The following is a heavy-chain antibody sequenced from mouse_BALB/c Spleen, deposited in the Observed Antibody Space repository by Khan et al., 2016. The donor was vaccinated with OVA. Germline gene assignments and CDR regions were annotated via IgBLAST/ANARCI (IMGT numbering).Heavy chain of an antibody. V-gene: IGHV1-7*01. J-gene: IGHJ3*01. D-gene: IGHD2-1*01. CDR2: INPSTGYT. CDR3: ARGGYGNYGAY. CDR1: GYTFSTYW. Sequence: QVQLQQSGTELAKPGASVKMSCKATGYTFSTYWMHWVKQRPGQGLEWIGYINPSTGYTEYNQKFKDKATLTADKSSSTAYMQLSSLTSVDSAVXYCARGGYGNYGAYWGQGTLVTVSA.